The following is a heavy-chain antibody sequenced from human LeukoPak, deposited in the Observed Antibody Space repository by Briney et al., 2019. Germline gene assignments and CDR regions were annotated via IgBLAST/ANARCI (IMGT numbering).Heavy chain of an antibody. V-gene: IGHV3-7*01. CDR2: IKQDGSEK. Sequence: GGSLRLSCAASGFTFSSYWMSWVRQAPGKGLEWVANIKQDGSEKYYVDSVKGRFTISRDNAKNSLYLQMNSLRAEDTAVYYCAREGSHGDYYFDYWGQGTLVTVSS. D-gene: IGHD3-10*01. CDR3: AREGSHGDYYFDY. J-gene: IGHJ4*02. CDR1: GFTFSSYW.